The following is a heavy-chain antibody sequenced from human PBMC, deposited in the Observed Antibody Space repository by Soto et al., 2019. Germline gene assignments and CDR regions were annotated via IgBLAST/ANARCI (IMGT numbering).Heavy chain of an antibody. CDR2: IYPGDSDT. CDR3: ARQSPYSSGWYWFDP. J-gene: IGHJ5*02. V-gene: IGHV5-51*01. CDR1: GYSFTSYW. Sequence: PGASLKISCKGSGYSFTSYWIGWVRQMPGKGLEWMGIIYPGDSDTRYSPSFQGQVTISADKSNSTAYLQWSSLKASDTAMYYCARQSPYSSGWYWFDPWGQGTLVTVSS. D-gene: IGHD6-19*01.